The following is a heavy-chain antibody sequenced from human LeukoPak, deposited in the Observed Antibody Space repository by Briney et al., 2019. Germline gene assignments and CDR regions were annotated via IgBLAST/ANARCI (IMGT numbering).Heavy chain of an antibody. J-gene: IGHJ6*03. D-gene: IGHD3-3*01. CDR1: GGSISSGSYY. Sequence: PSQTLSLTCTVSGGSISSGSYYWSWIRQPPGKGLEWIGSIYYSGSTYYNPSLKSRVTISVDTSKNQFSLKLSSVTAADTAVYYCARDNDFWSGPLGVTYCYMDVWGKGTTVTVSS. CDR3: ARDNDFWSGPLGVTYCYMDV. CDR2: IYYSGST. V-gene: IGHV4-39*07.